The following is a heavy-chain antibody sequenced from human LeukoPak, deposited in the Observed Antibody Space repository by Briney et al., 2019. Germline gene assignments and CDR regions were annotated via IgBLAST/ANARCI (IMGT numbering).Heavy chain of an antibody. V-gene: IGHV3-7*01. CDR2: IKQDGSEK. J-gene: IGHJ4*02. CDR1: GFTFSTYC. D-gene: IGHD6-19*01. Sequence: GGSLRLSCAASGFTFSTYCMSWVRQAPGKGLEWVANIKQDGSEKYYVDSVKGRFTISRDNAKNSLYLQMNSLRAEDTAVYYCARISTAVAGNDYWGQGTLVTVSS. CDR3: ARISTAVAGNDY.